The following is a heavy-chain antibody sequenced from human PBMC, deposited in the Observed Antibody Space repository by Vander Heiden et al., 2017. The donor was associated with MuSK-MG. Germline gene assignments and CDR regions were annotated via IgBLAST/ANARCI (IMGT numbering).Heavy chain of an antibody. D-gene: IGHD6-19*01. Sequence: QLQLQESGPGLVKPSETLSLTCTVSGGSISSSSYYWGWIRQPPGKGLEWIGSIYYSGSTYYNPSLKSRVTISVDTSKNQFSRKLSSVTAADTAVYYCARRGAGAVINWFDPWGQGTLVTVSS. V-gene: IGHV4-39*01. J-gene: IGHJ5*02. CDR1: GGSISSSSYY. CDR2: IYYSGST. CDR3: ARRGAGAVINWFDP.